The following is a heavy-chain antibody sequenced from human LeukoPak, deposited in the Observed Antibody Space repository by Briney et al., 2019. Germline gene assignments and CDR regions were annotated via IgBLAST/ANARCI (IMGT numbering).Heavy chain of an antibody. D-gene: IGHD3-3*01. V-gene: IGHV1-2*02. CDR1: GYIFSVNY. CDR3: ARDAKTVTRETYEVDLDY. Sequence: ASVKVSCKASGYIFSVNYIYWLRHAPGQGLEWVGWINPTNGVSNSAQKFQGRVTMARDSSLSEVYMELNRLTFDDTAVFYCARDAKTVTRETYEVDLDYWGQGTLVTVSS. J-gene: IGHJ4*02. CDR2: INPTNGVS.